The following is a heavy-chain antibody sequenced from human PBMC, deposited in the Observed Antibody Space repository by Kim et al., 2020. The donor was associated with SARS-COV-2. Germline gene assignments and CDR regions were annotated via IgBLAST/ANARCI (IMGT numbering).Heavy chain of an antibody. CDR3: ARGGYYYDSSGYPDGGDWFDP. Sequence: SVKVSCKASGGTFSSYAISWVRQAPGQGLEWMGGIIPIFGTANYAQKFQGRVTITADESTSTAYMELSSLRSEDTAVYYCARGGYYYDSSGYPDGGDWFDPWGQGTLVTVSS. D-gene: IGHD3-22*01. CDR1: GGTFSSYA. J-gene: IGHJ5*02. CDR2: IIPIFGTA. V-gene: IGHV1-69*13.